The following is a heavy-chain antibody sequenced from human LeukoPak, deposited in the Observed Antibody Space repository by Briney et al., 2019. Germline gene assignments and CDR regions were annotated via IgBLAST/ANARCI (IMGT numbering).Heavy chain of an antibody. CDR1: GFTFRNYV. V-gene: IGHV3-30-3*01. Sequence: GGSLRLSCAASGFTFRNYVIHWVRRAPGKGLEWVAVTSSDLNVKLYADSVKGRFTISRDNSRSTLYLQMNSLRPEDTAIYYCAREGYYGSGSPPSLYFDYWGQGTLVTVSS. CDR3: AREGYYGSGSPPSLYFDY. D-gene: IGHD3-10*01. J-gene: IGHJ4*02. CDR2: TSSDLNVK.